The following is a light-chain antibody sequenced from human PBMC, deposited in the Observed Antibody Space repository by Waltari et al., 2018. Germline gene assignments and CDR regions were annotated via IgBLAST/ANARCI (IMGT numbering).Light chain of an antibody. J-gene: IGKJ1*01. CDR3: QQSYTNPRT. CDR1: QSVSNY. CDR2: AAS. V-gene: IGKV1-39*01. Sequence: DIQMTQSPSSLSASVGDRVTITCRASQSVSNYFNWYQQKAGKAPKLLIYAASSLQSGVPARFSGSGSGTEFTLTISSLQPEDFATYYCQQSYTNPRTFGQGTKVEIK.